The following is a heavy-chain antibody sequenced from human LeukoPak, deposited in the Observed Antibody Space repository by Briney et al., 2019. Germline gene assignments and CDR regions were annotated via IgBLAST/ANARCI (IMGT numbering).Heavy chain of an antibody. J-gene: IGHJ4*02. Sequence: ASVKVSCKASGRAFSSYAISWVRQAPGQGLEWMGGIIPIFGTANYAQKFQGRVTITTDESTSTAYMELSSLRSEDTAVYYCARTGKAYCGGDCYFDYWGQGTLVTVSS. D-gene: IGHD2-21*02. CDR1: GRAFSSYA. V-gene: IGHV1-69*05. CDR3: ARTGKAYCGGDCYFDY. CDR2: IIPIFGTA.